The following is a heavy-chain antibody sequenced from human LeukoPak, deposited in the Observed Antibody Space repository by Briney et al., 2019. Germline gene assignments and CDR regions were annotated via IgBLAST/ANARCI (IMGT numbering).Heavy chain of an antibody. V-gene: IGHV3-33*01. Sequence: PGGSLRLSCAASGFTFSSYGMHWVRQAPGNGLEWVAVIWYDGSNKYYADSVKGRFTISRDNSKNTLYLQMNSLRAEDTAVYYCAILGYYSSGHYFDYWGQGTLVTVSS. J-gene: IGHJ4*02. CDR2: IWYDGSNK. CDR3: AILGYYSSGHYFDY. CDR1: GFTFSSYG. D-gene: IGHD3-22*01.